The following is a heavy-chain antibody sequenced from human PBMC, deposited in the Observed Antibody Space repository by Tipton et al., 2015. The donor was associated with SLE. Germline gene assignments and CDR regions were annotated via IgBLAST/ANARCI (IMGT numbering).Heavy chain of an antibody. J-gene: IGHJ3*02. CDR3: ARDSRFLEWFHAFDI. CDR2: INHSGST. V-gene: IGHV4-34*01. CDR1: GGSISGYY. Sequence: TLSLTCTVSGGSISGYYWSWIRQPPGKGLEWIGEINHSGSTYYNPSLKSRVTISVDTSKNQFSLKLSSVTAADTAVYYCARDSRFLEWFHAFDIWGQGTMVTVSS. D-gene: IGHD3-3*01.